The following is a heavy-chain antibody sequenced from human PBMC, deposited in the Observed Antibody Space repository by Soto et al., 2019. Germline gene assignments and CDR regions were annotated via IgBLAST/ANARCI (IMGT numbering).Heavy chain of an antibody. CDR2: ISGSGGST. Sequence: GGSLRLSCAASGFTFSSYAMSWVRQAPGKGLEWVSAISGSGGSTYYADSVKGRFTISRDNSKNTLYLQMNSLRAEDTAVYYCAKDPGASGSGSYPNWFDPWGQGTLVTVSS. D-gene: IGHD3-10*01. V-gene: IGHV3-23*01. CDR1: GFTFSSYA. J-gene: IGHJ5*02. CDR3: AKDPGASGSGSYPNWFDP.